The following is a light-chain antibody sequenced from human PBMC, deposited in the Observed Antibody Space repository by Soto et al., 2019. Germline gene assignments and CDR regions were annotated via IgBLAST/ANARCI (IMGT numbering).Light chain of an antibody. Sequence: IVLTQSPGTLSLSPGERATLSCRANQSVSSAYLAWYQQKPGQAPRLLISGASIRATGIPERFSGSGSGTDVTLTISRLEPEDSAVYYCQQYGSSPPYTFGQGTKLEIK. CDR3: QQYGSSPPYT. J-gene: IGKJ2*01. CDR2: GAS. CDR1: QSVSSAY. V-gene: IGKV3-20*01.